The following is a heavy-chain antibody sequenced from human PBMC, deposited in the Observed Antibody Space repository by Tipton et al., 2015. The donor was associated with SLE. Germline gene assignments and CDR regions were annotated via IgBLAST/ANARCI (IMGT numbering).Heavy chain of an antibody. CDR1: GVSFSNRDYY. D-gene: IGHD4-17*01. J-gene: IGHJ5*02. V-gene: IGHV4-39*07. Sequence: TLSLTCTVSGVSFSNRDYYWGWIRQSPGKGLVWIGSIYYTGTTYYNPSLKRRVTMSVDTSKKQFSLTLTSVTAADTAVYYCARLSLLGDTGGVDPWGQGTLVTVSS. CDR2: IYYTGTT. CDR3: ARLSLLGDTGGVDP.